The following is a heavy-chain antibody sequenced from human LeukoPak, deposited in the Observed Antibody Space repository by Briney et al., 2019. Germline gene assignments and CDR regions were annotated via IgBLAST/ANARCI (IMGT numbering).Heavy chain of an antibody. Sequence: GGSLRLSCAASGFTFSSYSMNWVRQAPGKGLEWVSYISSSSSTIYYADSVKGRFTISRDNAKNSLYLQMNSLRAEDTAVYYCARTMTSALLDYFDYWGQGTLVTVSS. D-gene: IGHD3-22*01. CDR3: ARTMTSALLDYFDY. CDR1: GFTFSSYS. V-gene: IGHV3-48*04. CDR2: ISSSSSTI. J-gene: IGHJ4*02.